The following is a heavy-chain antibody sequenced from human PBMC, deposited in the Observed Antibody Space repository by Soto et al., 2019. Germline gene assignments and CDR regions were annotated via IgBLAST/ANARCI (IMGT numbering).Heavy chain of an antibody. CDR1: GFTFSSIA. CDR2: ISGSGANT. CDR3: AMAQRGRGGPQLG. J-gene: IGHJ4*02. V-gene: IGHV3-23*01. D-gene: IGHD6-13*01. Sequence: EVQLLESGGGLVQPGGSLRLSCAASGFTFSSIAMNWVRQAPGKGLVWVSAISGSGANTYYADSVRGRFTISRDTSKNTRYLQMNSLRAEDTAIYYCAMAQRGRGGPQLGGGQGTLVTVSS.